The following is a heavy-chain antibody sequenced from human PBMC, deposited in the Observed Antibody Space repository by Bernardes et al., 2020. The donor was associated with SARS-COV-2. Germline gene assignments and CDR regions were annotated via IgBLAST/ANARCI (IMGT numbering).Heavy chain of an antibody. D-gene: IGHD3-10*01. CDR2: IYHSGST. V-gene: IGHV4-30-2*01. Sequence: SETLSLTCAVSGGSISSGGYSWSWIRQPPGKGLEWIGYIYHSGSTYYNPSLKSRVTISVDTSKNQFSLKLSSVTAADTAVYYCAREPLGGVTMVRGVIKRYGMDVWGQGTTVTVSS. J-gene: IGHJ6*02. CDR3: AREPLGGVTMVRGVIKRYGMDV. CDR1: GGSISSGGYS.